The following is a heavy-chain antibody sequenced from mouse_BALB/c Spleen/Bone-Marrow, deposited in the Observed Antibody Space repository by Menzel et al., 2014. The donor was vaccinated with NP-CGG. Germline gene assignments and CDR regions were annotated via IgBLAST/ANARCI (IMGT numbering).Heavy chain of an antibody. J-gene: IGHJ4*01. D-gene: IGHD2-14*01. CDR1: GDSITSGY. CDR3: ARAGYRYDVGYAMDY. Sequence: VHVKQSGPSLVKPSQTLSLTCSVTGDSITSGYWNWIRKFPGNKLEYMRYISYSGRTYYNPSLKSRISITRDTSKNQYYLQLNSVTTEDTATYYCARAGYRYDVGYAMDYWGQGTSVTVSS. V-gene: IGHV3-8*02. CDR2: ISYSGRT.